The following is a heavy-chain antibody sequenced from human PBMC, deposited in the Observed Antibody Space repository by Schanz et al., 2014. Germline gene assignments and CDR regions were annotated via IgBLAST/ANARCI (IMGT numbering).Heavy chain of an antibody. CDR1: GYTFTGYY. V-gene: IGHV1-2*02. CDR3: AREDSRNYPKPLDY. CDR2: INPNSGDT. Sequence: QVQLVQSGAEVKKPGASVKVSCKASGYTFTGYYIHWARQAPGQGLEWMGWINPNSGDTNYAQKFQGRVTMTWDTSISTAYMELSRLRSDDTAVYYCAREDSRNYPKPLDYWGQGTLVTVSS. D-gene: IGHD1-26*01. J-gene: IGHJ4*02.